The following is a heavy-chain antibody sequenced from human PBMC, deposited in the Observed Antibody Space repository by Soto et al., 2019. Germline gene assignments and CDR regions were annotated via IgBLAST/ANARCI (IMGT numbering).Heavy chain of an antibody. J-gene: IGHJ4*02. D-gene: IGHD6-19*01. CDR2: ISAYNGNT. CDR1: GYTFTSYG. V-gene: IGHV1-18*01. Sequence: ASVKVSCKASGYTFTSYGISWVRQAPGQGLEWMGWISAYNGNTNYVQKLQGRVTMTTDTSTSTAYMELRSLRSEDTAVYYCARAVAVPADFDYWGQGTLVTVSS. CDR3: ARAVAVPADFDY.